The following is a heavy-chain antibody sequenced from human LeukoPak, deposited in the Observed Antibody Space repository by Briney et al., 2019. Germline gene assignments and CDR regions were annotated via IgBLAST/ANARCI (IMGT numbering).Heavy chain of an antibody. Sequence: SSVKVSCKASGGTFSSYAISWVRQAPGQGLEWMGGIIPIFGTANYAQKFQGRVTITADESTSTAYMELSSLRSEDTAVYYCARDHNGYSYGLLHYWGQGTLVTVSS. V-gene: IGHV1-69*01. CDR1: GGTFSSYA. D-gene: IGHD5-18*01. J-gene: IGHJ4*02. CDR2: IIPIFGTA. CDR3: ARDHNGYSYGLLHY.